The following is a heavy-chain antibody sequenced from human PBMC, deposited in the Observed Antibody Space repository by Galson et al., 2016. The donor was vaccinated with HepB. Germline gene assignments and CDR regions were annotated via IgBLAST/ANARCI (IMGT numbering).Heavy chain of an antibody. Sequence: PALVKPTQTLTLTCTFSGFSLRTTEMCVTWIRQPPGRALEWLAQIDWGDDKYYSTSLKARPTISKDTSENQVVLTMTNMDPGDTATYYCARGRSHGWGRFYLDYWGQGILVTVSS. CDR2: IDWGDDK. V-gene: IGHV2-70*01. CDR3: ARGRSHGWGRFYLDY. J-gene: IGHJ4*02. D-gene: IGHD3-10*01. CDR1: GFSLRTTEMC.